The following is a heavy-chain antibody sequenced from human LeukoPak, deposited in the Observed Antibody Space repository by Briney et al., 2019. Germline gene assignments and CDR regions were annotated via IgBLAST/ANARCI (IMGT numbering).Heavy chain of an antibody. CDR1: GGSISSGSYY. CDR2: IYTSGST. V-gene: IGHV4-61*02. CDR3: AREGTMAWFGEPMGHNWFDP. J-gene: IGHJ5*02. D-gene: IGHD3-10*01. Sequence: SETLSLTCTVSGGSISSGSYYWSWIRQPAGKGLEWIGRIYTSGSTNYNPSLKSRVTISVDTSKNQFSLKLSSVTAADTAVYYCAREGTMAWFGEPMGHNWFDPWGQGTLVTVSS.